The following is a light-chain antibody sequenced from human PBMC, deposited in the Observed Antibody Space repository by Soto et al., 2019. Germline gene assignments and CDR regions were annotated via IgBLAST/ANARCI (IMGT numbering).Light chain of an antibody. CDR3: SSFTSSITLV. Sequence: QSALTQPASVSGSPGQAITISCTGSSSDVGGYNCVSWYQQHPGKAPKLMIYDVSNRPSGVSDRFSGSKSGNTASLTISRLQPEDEADYYCSSFTSSITLVFGGGTKVTDL. J-gene: IGLJ2*01. CDR2: DVS. V-gene: IGLV2-14*03. CDR1: SSDVGGYNC.